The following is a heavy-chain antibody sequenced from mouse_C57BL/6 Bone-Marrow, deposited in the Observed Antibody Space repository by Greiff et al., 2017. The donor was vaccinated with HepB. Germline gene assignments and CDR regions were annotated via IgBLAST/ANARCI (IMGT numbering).Heavy chain of an antibody. D-gene: IGHD1-1*01. V-gene: IGHV1-54*01. CDR3: ARWGNYYGCSPWYFDV. J-gene: IGHJ1*03. CDR2: INPGSGGT. CDR1: GYAFTNYL. Sequence: QVQLQQSGAELVRPGTSVKVSCKASGYAFTNYLIEWVKQRPGQGLEWIGVINPGSGGTNYNEKFKGKATLTADKSSSTAYMQLSSLTSEDSAVYFCARWGNYYGCSPWYFDVWGTGTTVTVSS.